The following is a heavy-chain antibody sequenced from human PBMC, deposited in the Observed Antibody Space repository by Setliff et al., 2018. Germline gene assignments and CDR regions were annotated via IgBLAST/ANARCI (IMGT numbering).Heavy chain of an antibody. D-gene: IGHD2-15*01. Sequence: SETLSLTCTVSGGSISSYYWSWIRQPPGKGLQWIGNIYYTGSTCSDPSLKSRVTVSVDTSKNQFSLKVTSVTAADTAVYYCASRSGVVEDPPRQVILDDGFDIWGQGTMVTVSS. CDR2: IYYTGST. V-gene: IGHV4-59*04. J-gene: IGHJ3*02. CDR1: GGSISSYY. CDR3: ASRSGVVEDPPRQVILDDGFDI.